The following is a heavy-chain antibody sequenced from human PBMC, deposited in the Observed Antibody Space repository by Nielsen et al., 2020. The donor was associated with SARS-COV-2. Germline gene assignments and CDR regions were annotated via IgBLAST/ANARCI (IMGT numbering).Heavy chain of an antibody. D-gene: IGHD1-1*01. CDR1: GFTFTSSA. CDR2: IVVGSGNT. J-gene: IGHJ4*02. V-gene: IGHV1-58*01. Sequence: SVKVSCKASGFTFTSSAVQWVRQARGQRLEWIGWIVVGSGNTNYAQKFQERVTITRDMSTSTAYMELSSLRSEDTAVYYCAAARGYGRYFDYWGQGILVTVSS. CDR3: AAARGYGRYFDY.